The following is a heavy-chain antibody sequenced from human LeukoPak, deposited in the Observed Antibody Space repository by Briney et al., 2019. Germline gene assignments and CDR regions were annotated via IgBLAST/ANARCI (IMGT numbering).Heavy chain of an antibody. CDR1: GFTFSTYT. Sequence: GGSLRLSCAASGFTFSTYTMNWVRQAPGKGLEWISSITSNSRYIFYADSLKGRFTISRDNAKNSVYLQMNSLRAEDTAVYFCARAKVRGVTTFGWFDPWGQGTLVTVSS. D-gene: IGHD3-10*01. V-gene: IGHV3-21*01. CDR2: ITSNSRYI. J-gene: IGHJ5*02. CDR3: ARAKVRGVTTFGWFDP.